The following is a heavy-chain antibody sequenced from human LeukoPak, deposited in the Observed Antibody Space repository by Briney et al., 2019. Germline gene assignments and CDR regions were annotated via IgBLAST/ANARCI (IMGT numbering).Heavy chain of an antibody. CDR1: GFTFSSYG. CDR2: ISASGFGT. CDR3: AKVTKYLRSPRGYLDS. V-gene: IGHV3-23*01. D-gene: IGHD3-10*01. J-gene: IGHJ4*02. Sequence: GALRLSCAASGFTFSSYGMTWVRQAPGKGLEWVSTISASGFGTYNADSVRGRFTISRDNSKNTVFLQMHSLRAEDTAIYFCAKVTKYLRSPRGYLDSWGQGTLVTVAS.